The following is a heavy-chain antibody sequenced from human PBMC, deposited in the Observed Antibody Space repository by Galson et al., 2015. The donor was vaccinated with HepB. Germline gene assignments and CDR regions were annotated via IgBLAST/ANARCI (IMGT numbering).Heavy chain of an antibody. V-gene: IGHV3-30-3*01. CDR2: ISYDGSNK. CDR1: GFTFSSYA. D-gene: IGHD3-22*01. Sequence: SLRLSCAASGFTFSSYAMHWVRQAPGKGLEWVAVISYDGSNKYYADSVKGRFTISRDNSKNTLYLQMNSLRAEDTAVYYCARDLGALPPPNYYDSSGWHDAFDIWGQGTMVTVSS. CDR3: ARDLGALPPPNYYDSSGWHDAFDI. J-gene: IGHJ3*02.